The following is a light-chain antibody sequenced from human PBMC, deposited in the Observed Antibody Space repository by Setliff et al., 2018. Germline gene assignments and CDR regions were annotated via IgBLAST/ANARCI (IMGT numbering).Light chain of an antibody. V-gene: IGLV2-23*02. J-gene: IGLJ2*01. CDR3: CSYEDSSTFEL. Sequence: QSALAQPASVSGSPGQSITISCTVPSSDVGDYVYVSWYRQHPGKAPKLILFDVTKRPSGVSNRFSGSKSGNTASLTISGLRAEDEADYYCCSYEDSSTFELFGGGTKVTVL. CDR1: SSDVGDYVY. CDR2: DVT.